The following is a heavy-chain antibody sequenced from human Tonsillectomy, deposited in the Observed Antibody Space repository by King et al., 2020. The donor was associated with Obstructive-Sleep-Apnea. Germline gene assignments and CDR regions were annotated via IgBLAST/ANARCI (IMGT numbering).Heavy chain of an antibody. Sequence: QLVQSGGGVVQPGGSLRLSCEASGLTFSSYGMHWVRQAPGKGLGWLAYIRSDGSTIFYSDSVKGRFTISRDNSKDTLYLQMNSLRTEDTAVFHCAASGSYYSFRHWGQGTRVSVSS. D-gene: IGHD1-26*01. CDR1: GLTFSSYG. CDR2: IRSDGSTI. V-gene: IGHV3-30*02. CDR3: AASGSYYSFRH. J-gene: IGHJ1*01.